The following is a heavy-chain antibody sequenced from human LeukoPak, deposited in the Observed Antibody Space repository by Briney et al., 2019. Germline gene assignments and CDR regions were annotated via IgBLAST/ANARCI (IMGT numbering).Heavy chain of an antibody. Sequence: SVKVSCKASGGTFSSYAISWVRQAPGQGLEWMGGIIPIFGTANYAQKFQGRVAITADESTSTAYMELSSLRSEDTAVYYCATSIAVAGMDWFDPWGQGTLVTVSS. CDR3: ATSIAVAGMDWFDP. J-gene: IGHJ5*02. CDR1: GGTFSSYA. CDR2: IIPIFGTA. D-gene: IGHD6-19*01. V-gene: IGHV1-69*01.